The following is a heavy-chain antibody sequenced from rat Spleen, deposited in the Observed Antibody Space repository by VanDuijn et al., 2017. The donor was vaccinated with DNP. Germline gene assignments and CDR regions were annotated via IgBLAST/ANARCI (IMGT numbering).Heavy chain of an antibody. J-gene: IGHJ4*01. CDR3: ARGGKLGGDVMDA. D-gene: IGHD5-1*01. CDR1: GFSLTSYH. CDR2: IQNGGRT. Sequence: QVQLKESGPGLVQPSQTLSLTCTVSGFSLTSYHVHWVRQPPGKGLEWMGRIQNGGRTDYISALKSRLSISRDTSKSQVFLKMNSVQTEDTAMYFCARGGKLGGDVMDAWGQGASVTVSS. V-gene: IGHV2-27*01.